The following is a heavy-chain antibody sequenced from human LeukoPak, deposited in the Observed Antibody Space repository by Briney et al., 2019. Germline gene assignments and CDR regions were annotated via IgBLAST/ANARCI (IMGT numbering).Heavy chain of an antibody. Sequence: GASVTVSCKASGYTFTSYGFSWVRQAPAQGLEWMGWISAYNGNTNYEQKRQGRVTMTTDTSTSTAYMELRSLRSDDTAVYYCARDYNYVWGSYRSGPFDYWGQGTLVTVSS. CDR3: ARDYNYVWGSYRSGPFDY. CDR1: GYTFTSYG. D-gene: IGHD3-16*02. V-gene: IGHV1-18*01. J-gene: IGHJ4*02. CDR2: ISAYNGNT.